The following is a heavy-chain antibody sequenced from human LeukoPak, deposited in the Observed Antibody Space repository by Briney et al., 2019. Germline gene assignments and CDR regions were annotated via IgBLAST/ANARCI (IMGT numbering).Heavy chain of an antibody. Sequence: SETLSLTCTVSGGSISSYYWSWIRQPPGKGLEWIGYIYYSGSTNYNPSLKSRVTISVDTSKNQFPLKLSSATAADTAVYYCAGSGSYLRWFDPWGQGTLVTVSS. D-gene: IGHD3-10*01. V-gene: IGHV4-59*08. CDR2: IYYSGST. J-gene: IGHJ5*02. CDR3: AGSGSYLRWFDP. CDR1: GGSISSYY.